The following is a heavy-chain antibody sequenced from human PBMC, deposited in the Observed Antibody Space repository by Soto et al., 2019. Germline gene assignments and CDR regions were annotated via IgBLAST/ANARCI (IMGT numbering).Heavy chain of an antibody. CDR2: IYTSGST. V-gene: IGHV4-4*07. CDR1: GGSIRSYY. J-gene: IGHJ6*02. D-gene: IGHD1-26*01. CDR3: AREGASGFGMDV. Sequence: PSETLSLTCNVSGGSIRSYYWSWVRQPAGKPLEWIGRIYTSGSTNYNPSLKSRVSMSVDTSKNQFSLKVTSVTAADTAVYYCAREGASGFGMDVWGQGXTVTVYS.